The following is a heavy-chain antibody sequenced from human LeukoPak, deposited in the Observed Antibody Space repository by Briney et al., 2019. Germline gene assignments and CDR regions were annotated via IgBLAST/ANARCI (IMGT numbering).Heavy chain of an antibody. D-gene: IGHD2-15*01. J-gene: IGHJ4*02. CDR2: LSGSGGRI. Sequence: GSLRLSCAASGFTFSSYAMSWVRQAPGKGLEWVSGLSGSGGRIYYADSVKGRFTISRDNSMNTLYLQINSLRAEDTAVYYCAKAPTPLHYYFDFWGQGTLVTVSS. CDR3: AKAPTPLHYYFDF. V-gene: IGHV3-23*01. CDR1: GFTFSSYA.